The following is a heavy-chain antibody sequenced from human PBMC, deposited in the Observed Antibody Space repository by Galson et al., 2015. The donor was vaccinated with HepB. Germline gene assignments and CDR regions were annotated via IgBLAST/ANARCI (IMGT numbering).Heavy chain of an antibody. Sequence: SVKVSCKASGGTFSSYAISWVRQAPGQGLEWMGGIIPIFGTANYAQKFQGRVTITADESTSTAYMELSSLRSEDTAVYYCARDLPDYYDSSGYAPPVWGQGTLVTVSS. CDR3: ARDLPDYYDSSGYAPPV. CDR1: GGTFSSYA. V-gene: IGHV1-69*13. J-gene: IGHJ4*02. CDR2: IIPIFGTA. D-gene: IGHD3-22*01.